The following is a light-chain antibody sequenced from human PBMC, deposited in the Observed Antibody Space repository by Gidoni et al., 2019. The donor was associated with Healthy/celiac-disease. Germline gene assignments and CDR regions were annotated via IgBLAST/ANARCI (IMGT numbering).Light chain of an antibody. CDR2: EVS. J-gene: IGLJ3*02. V-gene: IGLV2-18*02. CDR3: SSYTSSSTR. CDR1: SSDVVSYNR. Sequence: QSALTQPPSVSGSPGQSVTISCTGTSSDVVSYNRVSWYQQPPGTAPKLMIYEVSNRPSGVPDRFSGSKSGNTASLTISGLQAEDEADYYCSSYTSSSTRFGGGTKLTVL.